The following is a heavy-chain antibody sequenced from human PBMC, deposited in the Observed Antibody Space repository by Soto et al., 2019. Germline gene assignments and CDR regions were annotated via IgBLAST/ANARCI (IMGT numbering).Heavy chain of an antibody. Sequence: SVKVSRQASGCSLNNYGISWVRQAPGQGREWMGAIVPVFGTPNYAQKVQDRITITADKSTSTANIELSSLRSEDTAVYDFARAVGHYYYCGMDVWGQGTTVTVSS. CDR1: GCSLNNYG. V-gene: IGHV1-69*06. CDR3: ARAVGHYYYCGMDV. CDR2: IVPVFGTP. J-gene: IGHJ6*02.